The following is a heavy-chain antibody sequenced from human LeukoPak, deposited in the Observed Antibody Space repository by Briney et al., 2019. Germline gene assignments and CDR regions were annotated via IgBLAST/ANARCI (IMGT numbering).Heavy chain of an antibody. CDR2: IYSGGST. D-gene: IGHD1-1*01. CDR3: ARRNDRLRYAMDV. Sequence: GGSLRLSCAASGFTVSSNYMSWVRQAPGKGLEWVSVIYSGGSTYYADSVKGRFTISRHNSKNTLYLQMNSLRAEDTAVYYCARRNDRLRYAMDVWGQGTTVTVSS. V-gene: IGHV3-53*04. CDR1: GFTVSSNY. J-gene: IGHJ6*02.